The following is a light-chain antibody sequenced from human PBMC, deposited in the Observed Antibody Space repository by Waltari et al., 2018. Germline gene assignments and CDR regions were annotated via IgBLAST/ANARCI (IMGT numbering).Light chain of an antibody. CDR1: QSVSRT. CDR2: AAS. J-gene: IGKJ1*01. V-gene: IGKV3-20*01. Sequence: ESVSTQSPGTLSFSPGGSATLSCRASQSVSRTLAWYRQKPGQAPSLLIYAASTRATGITDRFSGSGSGTDFRLTISRLEPEDFAVYYCQHYVRLPVTFGQGTKVEIK. CDR3: QHYVRLPVT.